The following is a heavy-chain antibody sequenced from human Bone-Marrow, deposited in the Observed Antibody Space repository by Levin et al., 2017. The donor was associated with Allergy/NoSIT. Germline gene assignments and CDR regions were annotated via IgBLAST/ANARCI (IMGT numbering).Heavy chain of an antibody. D-gene: IGHD6-19*01. J-gene: IGHJ4*02. CDR1: GASISSDFYY. CDR2: IYATGNP. CDR3: ARGVRDSRGWYHFDR. V-gene: IGHV4-61*02. Sequence: SETLSLTCTVSGASISSDFYYWSWIRQPAGKGLEHLGRIYATGNPNNNPSLKSRVTLSVDTSKNQFSLKLSYVTAEDTAVYYCARGVRDSRGWYHFDRWGQGTLVTVSS.